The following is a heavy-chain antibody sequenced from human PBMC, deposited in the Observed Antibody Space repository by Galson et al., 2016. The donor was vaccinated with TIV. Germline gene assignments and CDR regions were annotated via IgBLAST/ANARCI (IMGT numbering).Heavy chain of an antibody. CDR1: GYSFTSYP. J-gene: IGHJ4*02. D-gene: IGHD6-13*01. CDR3: ARDVSSQQLAPFYFDS. Sequence: SVKVSCKASGYSFTSYPVTWVRQAPGQGLELLGWINTNTGYATYAQGFRGRFVFSLDTSVNTAYLRIDGLKPGDAGGYYCARDVSSQQLAPFYFDSWGQGTLVTVSS. V-gene: IGHV7-4-1*01. CDR2: INTNTGYA.